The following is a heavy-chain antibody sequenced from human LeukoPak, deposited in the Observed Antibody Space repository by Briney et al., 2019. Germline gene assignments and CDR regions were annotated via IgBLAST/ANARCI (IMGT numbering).Heavy chain of an antibody. D-gene: IGHD4-11*01. Sequence: SETLSLTCTVSGGSISSSSYYWGWIRQPPGKGLEWIGTIYYTGNTYYNPPLKSRVTISVDTSKNQFSLKLSSVTAADTAVYYCVYSNYYYYYGMDVWGQGTTVTVSS. CDR1: GGSISSSSYY. CDR2: IYYTGNT. V-gene: IGHV4-39*01. J-gene: IGHJ6*02. CDR3: VYSNYYYYYGMDV.